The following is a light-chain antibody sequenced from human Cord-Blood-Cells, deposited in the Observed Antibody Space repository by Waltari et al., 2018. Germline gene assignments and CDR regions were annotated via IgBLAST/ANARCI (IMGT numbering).Light chain of an antibody. V-gene: IGLV2-23*02. CDR3: CSYAGSSTFYV. CDR2: EVS. Sequence: QSALTQPASVSGSPGQSITISCTGTSSDVGRYTLVSWYQQHPGKAPKLMIYEVSKRPSGVSNRFSGSKSGNTASLTISGLQAEDEADYYCCSYAGSSTFYVFGTGTKVTVL. J-gene: IGLJ1*01. CDR1: SSDVGRYTL.